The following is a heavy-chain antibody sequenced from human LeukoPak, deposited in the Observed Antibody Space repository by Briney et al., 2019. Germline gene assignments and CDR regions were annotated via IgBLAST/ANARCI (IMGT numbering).Heavy chain of an antibody. J-gene: IGHJ4*02. D-gene: IGHD3-10*01. V-gene: IGHV1-46*01. Sequence: ASVKVSCKASGYTFTSYYMHWVRQSPGQGLEWMGIINPSGGGTSYAEKFQGRVTMTRDMSTSTVYMELSGLRSEDTAVYYFAREPAMVRGRGYFDYWGQGTLVTVSS. CDR2: INPSGGGT. CDR1: GYTFTSYY. CDR3: AREPAMVRGRGYFDY.